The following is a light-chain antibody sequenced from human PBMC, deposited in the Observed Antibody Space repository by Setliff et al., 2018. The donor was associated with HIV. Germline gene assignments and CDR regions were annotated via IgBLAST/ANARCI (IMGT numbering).Light chain of an antibody. J-gene: IGLJ3*02. CDR2: SNN. CDR3: AAWDDSLIGPV. V-gene: IGLV1-44*01. CDR1: SSNIGSNT. Sequence: QSALTQPPSASGTPGQRVTISCSGSSSNIGSNTVNWYQQLPGTAPKLLIYSNNRRPSGVPDRFSGSKSGTSASLAISGLQSEDEADYYCAAWDDSLIGPVFGGGTKLTVL.